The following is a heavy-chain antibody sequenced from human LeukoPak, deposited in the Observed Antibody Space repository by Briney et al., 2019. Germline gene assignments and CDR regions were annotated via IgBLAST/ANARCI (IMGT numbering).Heavy chain of an antibody. CDR3: ARGGYDILTGYYYYYYMDV. CDR1: GGSISSYY. Sequence: SETLSLTCTVSGGSISSYYWSWIRQPPGKGLEWIGYIYYSGSTNYNPSLKSRVTISVDTSKNQFSLKLSSVTAADTAVYYCARGGYDILTGYYYYYYMDVWGQGTTVTISS. V-gene: IGHV4-59*01. D-gene: IGHD3-9*01. J-gene: IGHJ6*03. CDR2: IYYSGST.